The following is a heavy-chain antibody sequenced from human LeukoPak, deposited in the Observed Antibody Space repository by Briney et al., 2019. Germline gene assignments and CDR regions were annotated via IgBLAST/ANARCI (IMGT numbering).Heavy chain of an antibody. D-gene: IGHD3-9*01. CDR1: GYTFTSYG. CDR3: VRSGNYEILTGYDY. J-gene: IGHJ4*02. Sequence: ASVKVSCKASGYTFTSYGISWVRQAPGQGLEWMGWISAYNGNTNYAQKLQGRVTMTTDTSTSTAYMELRSLRSDDTAVYYCVRSGNYEILTGYDYWGQGTLVTVSS. V-gene: IGHV1-18*01. CDR2: ISAYNGNT.